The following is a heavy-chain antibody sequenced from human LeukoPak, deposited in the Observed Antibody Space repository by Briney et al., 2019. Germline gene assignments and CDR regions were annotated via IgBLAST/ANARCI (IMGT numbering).Heavy chain of an antibody. D-gene: IGHD2-15*01. Sequence: ASVKVSCKASGYTFTSYGISWVRQAPGQGLEWMGWISAYNGNTNYAQKLQGRVTMTTDTSTSTAYMELRSLRSDDTAVYYCARGGVGYCSGGSCYSLSYFDYWGQGTLVTVSS. CDR3: ARGGVGYCSGGSCYSLSYFDY. V-gene: IGHV1-18*01. CDR2: ISAYNGNT. J-gene: IGHJ4*02. CDR1: GYTFTSYG.